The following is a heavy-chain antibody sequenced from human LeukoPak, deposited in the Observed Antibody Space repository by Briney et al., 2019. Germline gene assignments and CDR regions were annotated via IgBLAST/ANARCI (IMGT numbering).Heavy chain of an antibody. CDR2: ISSSSSYI. CDR3: ARGNRGYSSSLRAGYYYYYMDV. J-gene: IGHJ6*03. Sequence: PGGSLRLSCAASGFTFSSYSMNWVRQAPGKGLEWVSSISSSSSYIYYADSVKGRFTISRDNAKNSLYLQMNSLRAEDTAVYYCARGNRGYSSSLRAGYYYYYMDVWGKGTTVTASS. CDR1: GFTFSSYS. V-gene: IGHV3-21*01. D-gene: IGHD6-6*01.